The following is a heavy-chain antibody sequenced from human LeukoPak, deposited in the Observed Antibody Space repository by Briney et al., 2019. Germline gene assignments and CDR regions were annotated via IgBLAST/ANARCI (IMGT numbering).Heavy chain of an antibody. CDR3: ARDRDDIVVVPAAIPGGGMDV. Sequence: PGRSLRLSCAASGFTFSSYGMHWVRQAPGKGLEWVVVIWYDGSNKYYADSVKGRFTISRDNSKNTLYLQMNSLRAEDTAVYYCARDRDDIVVVPAAIPGGGMDVWGKGTTVTVSS. V-gene: IGHV3-33*01. J-gene: IGHJ6*04. D-gene: IGHD2-2*01. CDR2: IWYDGSNK. CDR1: GFTFSSYG.